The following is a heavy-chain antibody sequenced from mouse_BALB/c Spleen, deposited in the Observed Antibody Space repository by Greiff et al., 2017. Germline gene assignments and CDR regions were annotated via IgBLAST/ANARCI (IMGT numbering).Heavy chain of an antibody. D-gene: IGHD2-4*01. Sequence: EVQLVESGGGLVKPGGSLKLSCAASGFTFSSYAMSWVRQTPEKRLEWVASISSGGSTYYPDSVKGRFTISRDNARNILYLQMSSLRSEDTAMYYCARGRGDYDVWFAYWGQGTLVTVSA. CDR3: ARGRGDYDVWFAY. J-gene: IGHJ3*01. CDR2: ISSGGST. CDR1: GFTFSSYA. V-gene: IGHV5-6-5*01.